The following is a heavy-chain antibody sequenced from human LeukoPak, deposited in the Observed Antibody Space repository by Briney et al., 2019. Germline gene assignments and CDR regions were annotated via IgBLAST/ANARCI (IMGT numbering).Heavy chain of an antibody. J-gene: IGHJ5*02. CDR1: GYTFTSYY. CDR2: INPSGGST. Sequence: ASVKVSCKASGYTFTSYYMHWVRQAPGQGLEWMGIINPSGGSTSYAQKFQGRVTMTRDTSISTAYMELSRLRSDDTAVYYCARGVVGYSSSWYDGGLNWFDPWGQGTLVTVSS. V-gene: IGHV1-46*01. D-gene: IGHD6-13*01. CDR3: ARGVVGYSSSWYDGGLNWFDP.